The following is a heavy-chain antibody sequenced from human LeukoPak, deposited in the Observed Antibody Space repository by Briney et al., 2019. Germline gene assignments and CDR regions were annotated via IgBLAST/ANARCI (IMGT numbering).Heavy chain of an antibody. Sequence: ASVKVSCKASGYTFTSYYMHWVRQAPGQGLEWMGIINPSGGSTSYAQKFQGRVTMTRDMSTSTVYMELSSLRSEDTAVYYCARDRGQLQAAAGTGAYGYWGQGTLVTVSS. D-gene: IGHD6-13*01. CDR3: ARDRGQLQAAAGTGAYGY. V-gene: IGHV1-46*01. CDR1: GYTFTSYY. CDR2: INPSGGST. J-gene: IGHJ4*02.